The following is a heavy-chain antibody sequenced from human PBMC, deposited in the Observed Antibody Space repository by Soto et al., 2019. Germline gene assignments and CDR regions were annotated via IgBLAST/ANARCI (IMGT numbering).Heavy chain of an antibody. D-gene: IGHD1-26*01. CDR3: VTLGSYSYYFAY. V-gene: IGHV3-64D*06. CDR2: ISSNGDNR. CDR1: GFTFSSYA. J-gene: IGHJ4*02. Sequence: EVQLVESGGGLVQPGGSLRLSCSASGFTFSSYAMQWVRQAPGKGLEYVSVISSNGDNRYYADSVKGRFTISRDNSRNTLYLQMSSLRAEDTAVYYCVTLGSYSYYFAYWGQGTLVTVSS.